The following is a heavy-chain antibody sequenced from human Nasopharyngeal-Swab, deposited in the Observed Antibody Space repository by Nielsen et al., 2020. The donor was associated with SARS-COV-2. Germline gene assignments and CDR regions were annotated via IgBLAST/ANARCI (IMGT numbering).Heavy chain of an antibody. CDR2: IYYSGST. V-gene: IGHV4-39*01. CDR1: GGSISSSSYY. D-gene: IGHD3-22*01. J-gene: IGHJ4*02. CDR3: AKQYYYDSSGYDPRGYYFDY. Sequence: SETLSLTCTVSGGSISSSSYYWGWIRQPPGKGLEWIGSIYYSGSTYYNPSLKSRVTISVDTSKNQFSLKLSSVTAADTAVYYCAKQYYYDSSGYDPRGYYFDYWGQGTLVTVSS.